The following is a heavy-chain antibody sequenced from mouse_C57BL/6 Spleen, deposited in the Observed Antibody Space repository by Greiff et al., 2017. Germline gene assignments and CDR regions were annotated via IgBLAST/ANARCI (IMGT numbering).Heavy chain of an antibody. Sequence: EVKLVESGGGLVKPGGSLKLSCAASGFTFSSYAMSWVRQTPETRLEWVATISDGGSYTYYPDNVKGRFTISRDNAKNNLYLQMSHLKSEDTAMYYCARTTTESFDYWGQGTTLTVSS. CDR2: ISDGGSYT. V-gene: IGHV5-4*03. CDR3: ARTTTESFDY. CDR1: GFTFSSYA. J-gene: IGHJ2*01. D-gene: IGHD1-1*01.